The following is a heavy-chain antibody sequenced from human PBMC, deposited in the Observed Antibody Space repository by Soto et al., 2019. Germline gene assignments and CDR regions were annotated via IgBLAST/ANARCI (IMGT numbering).Heavy chain of an antibody. CDR3: AKDLARVAATPDAFDI. V-gene: IGHV3-23*01. D-gene: IGHD2-15*01. J-gene: IGHJ3*02. CDR1: GFTFSSYA. Sequence: HPGGSLRLSCAASGFTFSSYAMSWVRQAPGKGLEWVSAISGSGGSTYYADSVKGRFTISRDNSKNTLYLQMNSLRAEDTAVYYCAKDLARVAATPDAFDIWGQGTMVTVSS. CDR2: ISGSGGST.